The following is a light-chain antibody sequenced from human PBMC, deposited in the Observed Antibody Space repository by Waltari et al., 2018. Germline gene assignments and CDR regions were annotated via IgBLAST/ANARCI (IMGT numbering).Light chain of an antibody. J-gene: IGLJ3*02. V-gene: IGLV3-1*01. CDR1: RLGNKY. CDR2: QDT. CDR3: QALGTGAWV. Sequence: SFELNQPPSVSMSPGQRASITCSGDRLGNKYASWYQHKPGQSPLLVIYQDTKRPSGIPERFSGSKSGNAATLTISGTQAMDEADYYCQALGTGAWVFGGGTKLTVL.